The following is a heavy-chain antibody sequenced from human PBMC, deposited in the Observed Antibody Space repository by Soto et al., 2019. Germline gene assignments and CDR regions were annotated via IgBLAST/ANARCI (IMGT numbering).Heavy chain of an antibody. J-gene: IGHJ5*01. CDR1: GFTFSHYY. V-gene: IGHV3-11*01. CDR2: ISNSGGTL. CDR3: ASGISVVGAYWFDS. D-gene: IGHD6-19*01. Sequence: PGGSLRLSCAASGFTFSHYYMSWIRQAPGKGLEWFSYISNSGGTLYYADSVRGRFTISRDNAKNSLFLQMNSLRAEDTAVYYYASGISVVGAYWFDSWGQGALVPVSS.